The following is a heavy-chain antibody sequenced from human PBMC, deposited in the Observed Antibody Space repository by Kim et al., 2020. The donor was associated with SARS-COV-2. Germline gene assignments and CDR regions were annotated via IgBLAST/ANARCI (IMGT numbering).Heavy chain of an antibody. D-gene: IGHD2-15*01. CDR2: IKQDGSEK. Sequence: GGSLRLSCAASGFTFSSYWMSWVRQAPGKGLEWVANIKQDGSEKYYVDSVKGRFTISRDNAKNSLYLRMNSLRAEDTAVYYCARRGSLSEVVAAIYWYFDLWGRGTLVTVSS. J-gene: IGHJ2*01. CDR3: ARRGSLSEVVAAIYWYFDL. V-gene: IGHV3-7*01. CDR1: GFTFSSYW.